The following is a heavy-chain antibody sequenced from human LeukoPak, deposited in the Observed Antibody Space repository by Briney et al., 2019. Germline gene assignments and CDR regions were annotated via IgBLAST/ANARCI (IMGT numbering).Heavy chain of an antibody. Sequence: PGGSLRLSCAASGFTFSSYSMNWVRQAPGKGLEWVSYISSSSSTIYYADSVKGRFTISRDNAKNSLYLQMNSLRAEDTAVYYCARAYYYDTLDAFDIWGQGTMVTVSS. CDR2: ISSSSSTI. V-gene: IGHV3-48*01. CDR1: GFTFSSYS. D-gene: IGHD3-22*01. J-gene: IGHJ3*02. CDR3: ARAYYYDTLDAFDI.